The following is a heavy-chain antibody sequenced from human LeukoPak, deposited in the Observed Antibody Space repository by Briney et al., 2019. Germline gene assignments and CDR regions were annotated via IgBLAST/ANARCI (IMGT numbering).Heavy chain of an antibody. CDR3: ARDDCSGGSCLGWFDP. D-gene: IGHD2-15*01. V-gene: IGHV1-2*02. CDR1: GYTFTGYY. Sequence: ASVKVSCKASGYTFTGYYMHWVRQAPGRGLEWMGWINPNSGGTNYAQKFQGRVTMTRDTSISTAYMELSRLRSDDTAVYYGARDDCSGGSCLGWFDPWGQGTLVTVSS. CDR2: INPNSGGT. J-gene: IGHJ5*02.